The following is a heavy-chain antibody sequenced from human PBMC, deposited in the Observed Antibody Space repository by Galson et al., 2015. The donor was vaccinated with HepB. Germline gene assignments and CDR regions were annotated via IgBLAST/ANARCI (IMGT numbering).Heavy chain of an antibody. Sequence: SVKVSCKASGYTFTSYDINWVRQATGQGLEWMGWMNPNSGNTGYAQKFQGRVTMTRNTSISTAYMELSSLRSEDTAVYYCARVSGYDFWSGHSGDAFDIWAKGQWSPSLQ. CDR3: ARVSGYDFWSGHSGDAFDI. V-gene: IGHV1-8*01. CDR2: MNPNSGNT. J-gene: IGHJ3*02. CDR1: GYTFTSYD. D-gene: IGHD3-3*01.